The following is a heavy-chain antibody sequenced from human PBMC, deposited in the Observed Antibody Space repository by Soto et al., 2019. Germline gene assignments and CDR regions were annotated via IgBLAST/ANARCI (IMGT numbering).Heavy chain of an antibody. D-gene: IGHD6-19*01. Sequence: GGSLRLSCASSGVPFSSYAMSWVRQAPGKGLEWVSAISGSGGSTYYADSVKGRFTISRDNSKNTLYLQMNSLRAEDTAVYYCAKDQYRAVAAVWFDPWGQGTLVTVSS. CDR2: ISGSGGST. V-gene: IGHV3-23*01. J-gene: IGHJ5*02. CDR3: AKDQYRAVAAVWFDP. CDR1: GVPFSSYA.